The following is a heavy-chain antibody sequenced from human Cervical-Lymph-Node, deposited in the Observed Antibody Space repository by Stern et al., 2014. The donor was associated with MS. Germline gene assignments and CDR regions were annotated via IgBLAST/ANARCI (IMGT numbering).Heavy chain of an antibody. CDR1: GFTFSSYA. V-gene: IGHV3-30*01. CDR3: ARAGGYNHDAFDI. J-gene: IGHJ3*02. D-gene: IGHD5-24*01. Sequence: DQLVESGGGVVQPGRSLRLSCAASGFTFSSYAMHWVRQAPGKGLEWVAVISYDGSNKYYADSVKGRFTISRDNSKNTLYLQMNSLRAEDTAVYYCARAGGYNHDAFDIWGQGTMVTVSS. CDR2: ISYDGSNK.